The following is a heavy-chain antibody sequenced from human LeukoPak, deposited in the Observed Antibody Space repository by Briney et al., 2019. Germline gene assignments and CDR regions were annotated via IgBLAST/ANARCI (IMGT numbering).Heavy chain of an antibody. Sequence: PGGSLRLSCAASGFTFDSCWMSWVRQAPGKGLEWVANIKQDGSENYYVDSVKGRFTISRDNAKNSLYLQMNSLRAEDTAVYYCARERDDYNFFDYWGQGTLVTVSS. CDR2: IKQDGSEN. CDR3: ARERDDYNFFDY. V-gene: IGHV3-7*04. CDR1: GFTFDSCW. D-gene: IGHD5-24*01. J-gene: IGHJ4*02.